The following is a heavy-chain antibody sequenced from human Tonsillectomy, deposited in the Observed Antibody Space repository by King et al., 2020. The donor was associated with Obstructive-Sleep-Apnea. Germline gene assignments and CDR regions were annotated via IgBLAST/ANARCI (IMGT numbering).Heavy chain of an antibody. J-gene: IGHJ6*02. Sequence: QLVQSGAEVKKPGASVKVSCKASGYTFTSYSINWVRQAPGQGLEWLGWISVYNGNRNYAQKLQGRVTMTTDTSTSTAYMELRSRTSDDTAVYYCARSGRSTSYTDYYHGMDVWRQGPTVTDAS. CDR1: GYTFTSYS. CDR3: ARSGRSTSYTDYYHGMDV. CDR2: ISVYNGNR. D-gene: IGHD2-2*01. V-gene: IGHV1-18*04.